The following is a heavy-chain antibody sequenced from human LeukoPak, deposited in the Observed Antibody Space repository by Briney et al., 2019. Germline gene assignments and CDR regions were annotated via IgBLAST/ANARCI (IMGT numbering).Heavy chain of an antibody. J-gene: IGHJ4*02. CDR1: GFTFSSYG. D-gene: IGHD1-26*01. V-gene: IGHV3-33*01. CDR2: IWYDGSNK. Sequence: GGSLRLSCAASGFTFSSYGMHWVRQAPGKGLEWVAVIWYDGSNKYYADSVKGRFTISRDNPKNTLYLQMNSLRAEDTAVYYCARESGGSYTELGYWGQGTLVTVSS. CDR3: ARESGGSYTELGY.